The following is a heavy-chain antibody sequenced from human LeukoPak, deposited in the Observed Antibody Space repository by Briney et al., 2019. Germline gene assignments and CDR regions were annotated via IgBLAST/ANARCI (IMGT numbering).Heavy chain of an antibody. Sequence: GASVKVSCKASGYTFTGYYMHWVRQAPGQGPEWMGWINPNSGGTNYAQKFQGRVTMTRDTSISTAYMELSRLRSDDTAVYYCARGYYGSGSYEDYWGQGTLVTVSS. CDR1: GYTFTGYY. J-gene: IGHJ4*02. CDR3: ARGYYGSGSYEDY. CDR2: INPNSGGT. V-gene: IGHV1-2*02. D-gene: IGHD3-10*01.